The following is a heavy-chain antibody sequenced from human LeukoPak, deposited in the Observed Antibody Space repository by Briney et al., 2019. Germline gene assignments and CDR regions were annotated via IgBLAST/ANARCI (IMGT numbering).Heavy chain of an antibody. CDR3: ARDIRITTFGVVHTPPYYYGMDV. CDR2: INPNSGGT. V-gene: IGHV1-2*02. Sequence: ASVKVSCKASGYTFTGYYMHWVRQAPGQGLEWMGWINPNSGGTNYAQKFQGRVTMTRDTSISTAYMELSRLRSEDTAVYYCARDIRITTFGVVHTPPYYYGMDVWGQGTTVTVSS. D-gene: IGHD3-3*01. J-gene: IGHJ6*02. CDR1: GYTFTGYY.